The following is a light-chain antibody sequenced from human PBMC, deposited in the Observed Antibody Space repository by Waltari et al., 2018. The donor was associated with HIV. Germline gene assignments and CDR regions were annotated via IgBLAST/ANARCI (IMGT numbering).Light chain of an antibody. V-gene: IGLV1-40*01. CDR1: SSNIGARYD. J-gene: IGLJ2*01. CDR2: EST. Sequence: QSMLTQPPSVSGAPGQRVTISCSGSSSNIGARYDVHWYQHIPGTAPKLLIYESTNRPSGVPYRFSASTSGTSASLAITGLQAEDEADYYCQSFDSVVTSSVFGGGTKLTVL. CDR3: QSFDSVVTSSV.